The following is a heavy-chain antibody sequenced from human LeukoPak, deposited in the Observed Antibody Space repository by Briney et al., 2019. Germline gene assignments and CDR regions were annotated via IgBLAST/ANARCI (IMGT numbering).Heavy chain of an antibody. CDR3: AKGNWRYFDY. D-gene: IGHD1-1*01. Sequence: GGSLRPSCAASGFTFSTYVMSWVRQAPGKGLEWVSAISGSGGSTYYADSVKGRFTISRDNSKNTLYLQMNSLGADDTAVYYCAKGNWRYFDYWGQGTLVTVSS. CDR1: GFTFSTYV. V-gene: IGHV3-23*01. J-gene: IGHJ4*02. CDR2: ISGSGGST.